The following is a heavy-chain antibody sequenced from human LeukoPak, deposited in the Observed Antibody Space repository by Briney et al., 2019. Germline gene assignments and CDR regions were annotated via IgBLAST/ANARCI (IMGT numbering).Heavy chain of an antibody. J-gene: IGHJ4*02. D-gene: IGHD4-17*01. Sequence: PSETLSLTCTVSGGSISSSSYYWGWIRQPPGKGLEWIGSIYYSGSTYYSPSLKSRVTISVDTSKNQFSLKLSSVTAADTAVYYCARVYSPFPGAVGDYVNIPRKWGQGTLVTVSS. CDR3: ARVYSPFPGAVGDYVNIPRK. CDR2: IYYSGST. CDR1: GGSISSSSYY. V-gene: IGHV4-39*07.